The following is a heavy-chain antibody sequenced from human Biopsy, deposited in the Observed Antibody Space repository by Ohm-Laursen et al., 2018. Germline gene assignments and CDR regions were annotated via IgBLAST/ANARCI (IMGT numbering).Heavy chain of an antibody. CDR1: GNTFSDYQ. D-gene: IGHD2-15*01. CDR3: GNEVHGRDY. J-gene: IGHJ4*02. CDR2: INQAGTT. V-gene: IGHV4-34*08. Sequence: GTLSLTWTVFGNTFSDYQWSWIRQPPGKGLEWIGQINQAGTTNYNPSLKSRVSISADASKYEFSLRLTSVTAADTAVYLCGNEVHGRDYWGLGAQVTVSS.